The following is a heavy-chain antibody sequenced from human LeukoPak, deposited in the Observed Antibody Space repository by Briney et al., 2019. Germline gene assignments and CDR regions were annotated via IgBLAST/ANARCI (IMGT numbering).Heavy chain of an antibody. CDR1: GGSISSGGYS. CDR2: IHYSGNW. CDR3: ASQPVAGDFDGFDV. V-gene: IGHV4-61*08. D-gene: IGHD5-12*01. J-gene: IGHJ3*01. Sequence: PSETLSLTCAVSGGSISSGGYSWSWIRQSPGKGLEWIGYIHYSGNWNYNPSLKSRVTISLDTSKRQFSLTLRSVTAADTAVYYCASQPVAGDFDGFDVWGQGTMVTVSS.